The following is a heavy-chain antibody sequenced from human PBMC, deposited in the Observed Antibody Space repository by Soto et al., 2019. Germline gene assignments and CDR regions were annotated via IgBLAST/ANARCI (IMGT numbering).Heavy chain of an antibody. CDR3: ARSGSYGRSWYCDL. Sequence: QVQLQESGPGLVKPSQTLSLTCTVSGGSLSSDYWSWLRQHPGKGLELIGLIFYSGNTYYNPSLKSRVALSVDSSKNQFSLNLNSVTAADTAVYYCARSGSYGRSWYCDLWGRGTLVTVSS. CDR2: IFYSGNT. CDR1: GGSLSSDY. J-gene: IGHJ2*01. D-gene: IGHD1-26*01. V-gene: IGHV4-31*03.